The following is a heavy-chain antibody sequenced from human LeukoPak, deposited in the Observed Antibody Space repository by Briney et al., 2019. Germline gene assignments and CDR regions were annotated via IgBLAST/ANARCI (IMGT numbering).Heavy chain of an antibody. CDR3: ARRGDDCSSTSCYYYGGYNWFDP. D-gene: IGHD2-2*01. J-gene: IGHJ5*02. CDR2: IYYSGST. Sequence: SETLSLTCTVSGGSISSYYWGWIRQPPGKGLEWIGYIYYSGSTNYNPSLKSRVTISVDTSKNQFSLKLSSVTAADTAVYYCARRGDDCSSTSCYYYGGYNWFDPWGQGTLVTVSS. V-gene: IGHV4-59*01. CDR1: GGSISSYY.